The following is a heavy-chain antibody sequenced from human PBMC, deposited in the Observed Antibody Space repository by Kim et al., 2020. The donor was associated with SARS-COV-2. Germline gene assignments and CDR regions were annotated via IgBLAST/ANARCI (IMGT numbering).Heavy chain of an antibody. CDR1: GFTFSNCW. V-gene: IGHV3-74*01. CDR2: LSSVGSAT. CDR3: ARGMFRNGFDV. J-gene: IGHJ6*02. Sequence: GGSLRLSCAASGFTFSNCWINWVRHSSGTWLGGVSRLSSVGSATHYADSVKGRLTLSRDNAENTLFLQMNSLRAEDTAVYYCARGMFRNGFDVWGQGPTVTVSS. D-gene: IGHD3-10*02.